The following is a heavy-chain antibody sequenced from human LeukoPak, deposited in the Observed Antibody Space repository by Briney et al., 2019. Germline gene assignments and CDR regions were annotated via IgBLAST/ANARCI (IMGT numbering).Heavy chain of an antibody. CDR2: ITSGGDT. CDR1: GFTFSSYA. D-gene: IGHD4-11*01. V-gene: IGHV3-23*01. J-gene: IGHJ6*03. CDR3: ARRKHDYINGIYYYYMDV. Sequence: PGGSLRLSCAASGFTFSSYAMTWVRQAPGKGLEWVSVITSGGDTYYADSVKGRFTVSRDNAKNTMYLHMNGLRAEDTAVYYCARRKHDYINGIYYYYMDVWGKGTTVIVSS.